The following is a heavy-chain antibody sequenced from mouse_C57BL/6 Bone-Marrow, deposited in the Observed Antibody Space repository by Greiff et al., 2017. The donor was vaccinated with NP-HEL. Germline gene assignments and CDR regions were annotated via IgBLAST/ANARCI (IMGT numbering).Heavy chain of an antibody. J-gene: IGHJ2*01. CDR1: GYTFTSYW. V-gene: IGHV1-64*01. CDR2: IHPNSGST. Sequence: QVQLQQSGAELVKPGASVKLSCKASGYTFTSYWMHWVKQRPGQGLEWIGMIHPNSGSTNYNEKFKSKATLTVDKPSSTAYMQLSSLTSEDSAVYYCARGGIYYGNSFDYWGQGTTLTVSS. CDR3: ARGGIYYGNSFDY. D-gene: IGHD2-1*01.